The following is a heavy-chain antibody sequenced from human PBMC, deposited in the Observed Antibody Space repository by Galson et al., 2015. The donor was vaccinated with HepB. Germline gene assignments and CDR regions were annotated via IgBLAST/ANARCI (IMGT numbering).Heavy chain of an antibody. J-gene: IGHJ5*01. CDR1: GVTFRHFV. CDR2: FSDDGSNR. CDR3: VKGAYRNILMSGGWFDS. D-gene: IGHD3-10*02. Sequence: SLGLSCAASGVTFRHFVRHWVAQSPGKGLEWVPAFSDDGSNRQYAASVKGRFSISRDDSKHLLKLQMNSLTVEDTAVYFCVKGAYRNILMSGGWFDSWGQGTLVTVSS. V-gene: IGHV3-30*18.